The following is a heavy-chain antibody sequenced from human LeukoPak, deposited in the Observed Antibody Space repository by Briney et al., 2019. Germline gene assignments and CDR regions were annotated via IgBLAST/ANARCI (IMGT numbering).Heavy chain of an antibody. CDR3: ARRRYYDSTGYLD. Sequence: SETLSLNCTVSGGYISSSSYYWGWVRQPPGKGLEWIGDIYYSGRTYYSSSLKSRLTISLDTSKNQFSLKVNSVTAADTAVYYCARRRYYDSTGYLDWGQGTLVSISP. V-gene: IGHV4-39*01. D-gene: IGHD3-22*01. CDR2: IYYSGRT. CDR1: GGYISSSSYY. J-gene: IGHJ1*01.